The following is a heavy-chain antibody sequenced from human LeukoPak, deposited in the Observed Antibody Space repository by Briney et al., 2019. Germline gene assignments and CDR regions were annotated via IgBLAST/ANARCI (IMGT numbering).Heavy chain of an antibody. J-gene: IGHJ6*02. Sequence: GASVKVSCKASGYTFTSYDINWVRQATGQGLEWMGWINPNSGGTNYAQKFQGRVTMTRDTSISTAYMELSRLRSDDTAVYYCARPRRHYYYYGMDVWGQGTTVTVSS. V-gene: IGHV1-2*02. CDR3: ARPRRHYYYYGMDV. CDR2: INPNSGGT. CDR1: GYTFTSYD.